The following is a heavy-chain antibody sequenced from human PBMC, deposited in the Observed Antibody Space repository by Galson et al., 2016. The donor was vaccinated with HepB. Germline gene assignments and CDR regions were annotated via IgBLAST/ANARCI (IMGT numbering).Heavy chain of an antibody. CDR1: GYTFTNYG. J-gene: IGHJ4*02. D-gene: IGHD3-9*01. Sequence: SVKVSCKASGYTFTNYGVSWVRQAPGPALEWLGWIRSYNGATNYAQKFQGRVTMTTDQSTSTAYMDLRSLKSDDTAVYFCARGGANFDWILDFWGQGTLVTVSS. CDR2: IRSYNGAT. CDR3: ARGGANFDWILDF. V-gene: IGHV1-18*04.